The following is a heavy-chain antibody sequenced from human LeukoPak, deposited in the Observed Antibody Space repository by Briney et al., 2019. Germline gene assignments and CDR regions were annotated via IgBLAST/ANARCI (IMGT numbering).Heavy chain of an antibody. Sequence: PGGSLRLSCAASGFTFSSYSMNWVRQAPGKGLEWVSYISSSSSTIYYADSVKVRFTISRDNAKNSLYLQMNSLRAEDTAVYYCARDRHYYDSSGFGNWGQGTLVTVSS. V-gene: IGHV3-48*01. CDR2: ISSSSSTI. CDR3: ARDRHYYDSSGFGN. J-gene: IGHJ4*02. CDR1: GFTFSSYS. D-gene: IGHD3-22*01.